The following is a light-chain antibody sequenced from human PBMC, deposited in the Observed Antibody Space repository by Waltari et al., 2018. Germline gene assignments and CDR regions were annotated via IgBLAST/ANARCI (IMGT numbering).Light chain of an antibody. J-gene: IGKJ4*01. V-gene: IGKV3-20*01. CDR3: LAHCSP. CDR1: QSLSRSR. Sequence: VVTQSPGNLSLSPGERATLSCRASQSLSRSRLAWYQKKPGHPPRLLIYGTSHSATAIPPRFSGSRSGTGFTLTIRRLEPEDSAVYSCLAHCSPFGGGTQVEL. CDR2: GTS.